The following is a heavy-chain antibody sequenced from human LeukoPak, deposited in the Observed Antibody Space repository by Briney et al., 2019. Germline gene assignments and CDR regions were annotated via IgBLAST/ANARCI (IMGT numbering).Heavy chain of an antibody. V-gene: IGHV3-48*04. CDR1: GFTFSSYS. J-gene: IGHJ4*02. CDR3: ARDRGGRVPPKD. Sequence: GGSLRLSCAASGFTFSSYSMNWVRQAPGKGLEWVSYISSSGSTIYYADSVKGRFTISRDNAKNSLYLQMNSLRAEDTAVYYCARDRGGRVPPKDWGQGTLVTVSS. CDR2: ISSSGSTI.